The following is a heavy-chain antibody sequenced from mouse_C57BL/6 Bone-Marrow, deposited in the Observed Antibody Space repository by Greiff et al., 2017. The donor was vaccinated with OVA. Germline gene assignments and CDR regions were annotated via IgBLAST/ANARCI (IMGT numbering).Heavy chain of an antibody. Sequence: EVQVVESGGGLVKPGGSLKLSCAASGFTFSSYAMSWVRQTPEKRLEWVATISDGGSYTYYPDNVKGRFTIARDTAKNNLYLQMSHLKSEDTAMYYCARGDYCGSPGYWYFDVWGTGTTLTVSS. CDR2: ISDGGSYT. D-gene: IGHD1-1*01. V-gene: IGHV5-4*01. J-gene: IGHJ1*03. CDR1: GFTFSSYA. CDR3: ARGDYCGSPGYWYFDV.